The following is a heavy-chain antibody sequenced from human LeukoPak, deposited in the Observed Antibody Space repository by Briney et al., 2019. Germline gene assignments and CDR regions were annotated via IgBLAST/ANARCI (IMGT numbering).Heavy chain of an antibody. Sequence: PSETLSLTCTVSGGSISSSSYYWGWIRQPPGKGLEWIGSIYYSGSTYYNPSLKSRVTISVDTSKNQFSLKLSSVTAADTAVYYCAREGDFWSGPPAYWGQGTLVTVSS. CDR3: AREGDFWSGPPAY. CDR1: GGSISSSSYY. V-gene: IGHV4-39*07. D-gene: IGHD3-3*01. CDR2: IYYSGST. J-gene: IGHJ4*02.